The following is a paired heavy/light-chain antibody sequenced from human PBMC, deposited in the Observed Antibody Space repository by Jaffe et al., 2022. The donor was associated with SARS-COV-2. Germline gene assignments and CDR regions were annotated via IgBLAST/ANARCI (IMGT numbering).Light chain of an antibody. CDR3: QQYNTYSYT. Sequence: DIQMTQSPSTLSASVGDRVTITCRASQNVGTLLAWYQQKPGKAPKLLIYKASTLQSGVPSRFSGSGSGTEFTLTISSLQPDDFATFYCQQYNTYSYTFGQGTKLEI. CDR1: QNVGTL. J-gene: IGKJ2*01. CDR2: KAS. V-gene: IGKV1-5*03.
Heavy chain of an antibody. Sequence: QVQLQESGPRQVKPSQTLSLTCTVSGGSLRSTFYWTWIRHLPGEGLQWIGYVYHRSTTYYNPSLRGRLSISLDTSKNQFFLNLSYVTAADTAVYYCARGDDYGGKLDSWGQGALVTVSS. CDR3: ARGDDYGGKLDS. V-gene: IGHV4-31*03. CDR1: GGSLRSTFY. CDR2: VYHRSTT. J-gene: IGHJ4*02. D-gene: IGHD4-17*01.